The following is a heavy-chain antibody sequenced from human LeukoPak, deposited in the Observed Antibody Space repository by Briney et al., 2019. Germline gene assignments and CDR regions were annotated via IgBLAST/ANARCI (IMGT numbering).Heavy chain of an antibody. V-gene: IGHV4-39*01. CDR3: ARRGGNGYYYGSGSYYFDY. Sequence: PSETLSLTYTVSGGSISSSTYYWGWIRQSPGKGLEWIGSIYYSGSTYYNPSLKSRVTISVDTSKNQFSLKLSSVTAADTAVYYCARRGGNGYYYGSGSYYFDYWGQGTLVTVSS. CDR1: GGSISSSTYY. J-gene: IGHJ4*02. CDR2: IYYSGST. D-gene: IGHD3-10*01.